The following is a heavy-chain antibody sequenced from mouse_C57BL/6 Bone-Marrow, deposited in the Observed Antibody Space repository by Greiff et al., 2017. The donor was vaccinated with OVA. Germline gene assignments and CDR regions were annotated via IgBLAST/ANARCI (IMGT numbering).Heavy chain of an antibody. CDR2: IYPRSGNT. J-gene: IGHJ1*03. V-gene: IGHV1-81*01. CDR3: AKEGIYWYFDV. CDR1: GYTFTSYG. Sequence: QVQLQQSGAELVRPGASVKLSCKASGYTFTSYGISWVKQRTGQGLEWIGEIYPRSGNTYYNEKFKGKATLTADRSSSTAYMELRSLTSEVSAGDICAKEGIYWYFDVWGTGTTVTVSS.